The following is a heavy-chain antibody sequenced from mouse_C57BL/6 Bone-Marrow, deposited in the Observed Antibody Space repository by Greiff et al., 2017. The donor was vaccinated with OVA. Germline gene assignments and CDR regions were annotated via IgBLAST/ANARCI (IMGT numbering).Heavy chain of an antibody. Sequence: VQLQQSGAELARPGASVKLSCKASGYTFTSYGISWVKQRTGQGLEWIGEIYPRSGNTYYNEKFKGKATLTADKSSSTAYMELRSLTSEDSAVYFCARCRFITTVVDWYFDVWGTGTTVTVSS. V-gene: IGHV1-81*01. CDR2: IYPRSGNT. CDR3: ARCRFITTVVDWYFDV. CDR1: GYTFTSYG. D-gene: IGHD1-1*01. J-gene: IGHJ1*03.